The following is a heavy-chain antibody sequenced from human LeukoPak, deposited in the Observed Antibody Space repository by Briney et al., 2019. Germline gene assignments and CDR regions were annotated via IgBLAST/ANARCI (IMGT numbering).Heavy chain of an antibody. CDR2: IIPIFGTA. J-gene: IGHJ4*02. CDR1: GGTFSSYA. CDR3: ASGEGGYGYGSLGPPFDY. Sequence: SVKVSCKASGGTFSSYAISWVRQAPGQGLEWMGRIIPIFGTANYAQKFQGRVTITTDESTSTAYMELSSLRSEDTAVYYCASGEGGYGYGSLGPPFDYWGQGTLVTVSS. V-gene: IGHV1-69*05. D-gene: IGHD5-18*01.